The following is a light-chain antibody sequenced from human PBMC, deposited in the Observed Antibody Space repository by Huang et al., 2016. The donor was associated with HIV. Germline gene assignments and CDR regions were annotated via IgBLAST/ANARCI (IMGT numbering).Light chain of an antibody. CDR1: QSVKSN. CDR3: QQYNYWWT. CDR2: GAA. J-gene: IGKJ1*01. V-gene: IGKV3-15*01. Sequence: DIVMTQSPATLSVSPGERATLSCRASQSVKSNLAWYQQKPGPAPRLLIYGAATRATGIPARCSGSWSGTEFTLTLSNLQSEDFAVYYCQQYNYWWTFGQGTKVEIK.